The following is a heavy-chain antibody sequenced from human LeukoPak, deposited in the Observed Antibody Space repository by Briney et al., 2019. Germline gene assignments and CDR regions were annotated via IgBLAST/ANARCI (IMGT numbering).Heavy chain of an antibody. Sequence: PSETLSLTCTVSGGSISSYYWSWIRQPPGKGMEWIGYIYYSGSTNYNPSLKSRVTISVDTSKNQFSLKLSSVTAADTAVYYCARVGLDWFDPWGQGTLVTVSS. CDR2: IYYSGST. J-gene: IGHJ5*02. CDR1: GGSISSYY. D-gene: IGHD6-19*01. CDR3: ARVGLDWFDP. V-gene: IGHV4-59*01.